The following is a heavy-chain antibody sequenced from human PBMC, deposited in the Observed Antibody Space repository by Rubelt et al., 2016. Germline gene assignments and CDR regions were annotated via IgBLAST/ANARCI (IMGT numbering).Heavy chain of an antibody. Sequence: QVQLVQSGAEVKMPGASVKVSCKASGYTFTSYGISWVRQAPGQGLEWTGWISAYNGNTNYAQKLQGRGTMTTDTSTSTAYMELRSLGSDDTAVCDCARDLTYVRPAYWGQGTLVTVSS. D-gene: IGHD3-16*01. V-gene: IGHV1-18*01. CDR2: ISAYNGNT. CDR3: ARDLTYVRPAY. J-gene: IGHJ4*02. CDR1: GYTFTSYG.